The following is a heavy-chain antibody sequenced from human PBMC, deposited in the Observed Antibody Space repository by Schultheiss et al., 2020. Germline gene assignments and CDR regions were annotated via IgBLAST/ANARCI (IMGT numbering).Heavy chain of an antibody. CDR1: GYTFTSYY. CDR2: IIPIFGTA. D-gene: IGHD1-20*01. Sequence: SVKVSCKASGYTFTSYYMHWVRQAPGQGLEWMGGIIPIFGTANYAQKFQGRVTITADESTSTAYMELSSLRSEDTAVYYCAERYNWNEWFDPWGQGTLVTVSS. J-gene: IGHJ5*02. V-gene: IGHV1-69*13. CDR3: AERYNWNEWFDP.